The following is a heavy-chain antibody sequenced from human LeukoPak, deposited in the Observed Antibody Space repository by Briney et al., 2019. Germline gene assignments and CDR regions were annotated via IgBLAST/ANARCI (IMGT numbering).Heavy chain of an antibody. J-gene: IGHJ5*02. CDR3: ARDQTGDYYDSSGYYSWFDP. Sequence: SQTLSLTCTVSGGSISSGDYYWRWIRQPPGTGLEWIGYIYYSGSTYYNPSLKSRVTISVDKSKNQFSLKLSSVTAADTAVYYCARDQTGDYYDSSGYYSWFDPWGQGTLVTVSS. CDR2: IYYSGST. CDR1: GGSISSGDYY. D-gene: IGHD3-22*01. V-gene: IGHV4-30-4*01.